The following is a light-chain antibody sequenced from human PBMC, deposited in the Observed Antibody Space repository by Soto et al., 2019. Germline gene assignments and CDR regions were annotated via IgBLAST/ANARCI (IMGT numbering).Light chain of an antibody. CDR3: QQYQTDSRTWT. CDR2: KAS. V-gene: IGKV1-5*03. CDR1: QDIGSL. J-gene: IGKJ1*01. Sequence: DIQMTQSPSTLSAFVGDRVTLTCRASQDIGSLLAWYQQKPGKDPKLLIYKASTLESGVPWRFSGSGSGTEFTLTINGLQFDDFATYFCQQYQTDSRTWTFGQGTKVEI.